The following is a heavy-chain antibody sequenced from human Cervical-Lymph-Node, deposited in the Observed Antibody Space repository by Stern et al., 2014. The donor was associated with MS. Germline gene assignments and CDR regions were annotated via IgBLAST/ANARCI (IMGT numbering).Heavy chain of an antibody. CDR3: VKRGITEVRGVRLGDY. J-gene: IGHJ4*02. CDR2: ISCDGSDT. V-gene: IGHV3-30*18. D-gene: IGHD3-10*01. CDR1: GFTFSSYG. Sequence: VQLVESGGGVVQPGRSLRLTCTVSGFTFSSYGMHWVRQAPGKGLEWVAVISCDGSDTYYAESVKGRFTISRDNTKNTLYLEMRRRRREDTAVYYCVKRGITEVRGVRLGDYWGPGTLVIVSS.